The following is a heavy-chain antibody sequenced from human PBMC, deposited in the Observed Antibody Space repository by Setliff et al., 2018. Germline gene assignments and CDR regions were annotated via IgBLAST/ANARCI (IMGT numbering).Heavy chain of an antibody. J-gene: IGHJ3*02. CDR2: ISSNGGRM. CDR3: ARIAEYDTIDI. CDR1: GFTFISYA. Sequence: ASVKVSCAASGFTFISYAMHWVRQAPGKGLEYVSAISSNGGRMSYTNSVKGRFIISRDISKNTLYLQMGSLRAEDTAVYYCARIAEYDTIDIWGQGTMVTVSS. V-gene: IGHV3-64*01. D-gene: IGHD3-16*01.